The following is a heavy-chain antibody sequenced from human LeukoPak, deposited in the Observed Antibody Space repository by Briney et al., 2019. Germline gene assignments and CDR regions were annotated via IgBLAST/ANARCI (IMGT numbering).Heavy chain of an antibody. D-gene: IGHD3-22*01. V-gene: IGHV4-4*07. Sequence: KSSETLSLTCTVSGGSISSYYWSWIRQPAGVGLEWIGRIYTSGNTHYNPSLNSRLTMSADTSKNQFSLKLSSVTAADTAVYYCARDRGYYDSSGYYAFDIWGQGTMVTVPS. CDR2: IYTSGNT. CDR1: GGSISSYY. J-gene: IGHJ3*02. CDR3: ARDRGYYDSSGYYAFDI.